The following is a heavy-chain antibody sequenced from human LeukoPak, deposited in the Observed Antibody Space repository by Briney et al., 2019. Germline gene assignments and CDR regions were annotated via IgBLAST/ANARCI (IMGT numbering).Heavy chain of an antibody. Sequence: GESLKISCKASGNHFPNYWIGWVRQMPGQGPEWIAIIHPSDSDTRYSPSFQGQVTISADKSISTAYLQWSSLKASDTAMYYCARHPKIMTTVTPIYGMDVWGQGTTVTVSS. CDR2: IHPSDSDT. CDR1: GNHFPNYW. D-gene: IGHD4-17*01. V-gene: IGHV5-51*01. J-gene: IGHJ6*02. CDR3: ARHPKIMTTVTPIYGMDV.